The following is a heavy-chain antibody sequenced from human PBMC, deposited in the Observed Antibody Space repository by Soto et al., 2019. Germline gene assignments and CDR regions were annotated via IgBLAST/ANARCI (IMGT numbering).Heavy chain of an antibody. J-gene: IGHJ6*02. CDR3: ARRNSSSWYRKPYYYYGLDV. CDR1: GGSISSDS. Sequence: QVQLQESGPGLVKPSETLSVTCTVSGGSISSDSWSWIRQPPGKGLEWIGYIYNSGSTKYNPSLKSRVTISVDTSKNQFSLNLNSVTPADTAVYCCARRNSSSWYRKPYYYYGLDVWGQGTTVTVSS. CDR2: IYNSGST. D-gene: IGHD6-13*01. V-gene: IGHV4-59*08.